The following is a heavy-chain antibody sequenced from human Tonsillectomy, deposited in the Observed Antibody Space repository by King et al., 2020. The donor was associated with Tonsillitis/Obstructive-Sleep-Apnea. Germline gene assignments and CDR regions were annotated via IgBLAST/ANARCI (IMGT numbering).Heavy chain of an antibody. D-gene: IGHD3-10*01. J-gene: IGHJ6*03. CDR3: ARTGFGEFRGYYYYMDV. V-gene: IGHV3-64*01. CDR2: ISSNGGST. Sequence: VQLVESGGGLVQPGGSLRLSCAASGFTFSSYAMHWVRQAPGKGLEYVSAISSNGGSTYYANSVKGRFTISRDNSKNTLYLQMGSLRAEAMAVYYCARTGFGEFRGYYYYMDVWGKGTTVTVSS. CDR1: GFTFSSYA.